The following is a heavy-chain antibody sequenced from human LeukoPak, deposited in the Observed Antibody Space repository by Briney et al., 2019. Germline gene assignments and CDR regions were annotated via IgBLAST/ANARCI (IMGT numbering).Heavy chain of an antibody. CDR1: GFTFSSYA. CDR2: ISYDGSNK. V-gene: IGHV3-30-3*01. J-gene: IGHJ3*02. CDR3: ARKYYDILTGYPHDAFDI. Sequence: GGSLRPSCAASGFTFSSYAMHWVRQAPGKGLEWVAVISYDGSNKYYADSVKGRFTISRDNSKNTLYLQMNSLRAEDTAVYYCARKYYDILTGYPHDAFDIWGQGTMVTVSS. D-gene: IGHD3-9*01.